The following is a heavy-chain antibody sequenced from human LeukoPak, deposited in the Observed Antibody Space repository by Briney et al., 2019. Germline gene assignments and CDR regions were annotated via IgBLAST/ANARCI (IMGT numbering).Heavy chain of an antibody. J-gene: IGHJ4*02. CDR3: AKDYDSGSYSEY. D-gene: IGHD1-26*01. V-gene: IGHV3-23*01. CDR2: ISGSGGST. Sequence: PGGSLRLSCAASGFTFSSYAMSWVRQAPGKGLEWVSGISGSGGSTCYADSVKGRFTISRDNSKNTLYLQMNSLRAEDTAVYYCAKDYDSGSYSEYWGQGTPVTVSS. CDR1: GFTFSSYA.